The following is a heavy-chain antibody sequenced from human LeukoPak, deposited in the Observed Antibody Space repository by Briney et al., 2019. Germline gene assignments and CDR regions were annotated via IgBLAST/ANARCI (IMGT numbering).Heavy chain of an antibody. V-gene: IGHV1-18*01. J-gene: IGHJ6*02. CDR3: ARDGTDIVVVPAAIGYYYYGMDV. CDR1: GYTFTSYG. Sequence: GASVKVSCKASGYTFTSYGISWVRQAPGQGLEWMGWISAYNGNTNYAQKLQGRVTMTTDTSTSTAYMELRSLRSDDTAVYYCARDGTDIVVVPAAIGYYYYGMDVWGQGTTVTVSS. CDR2: ISAYNGNT. D-gene: IGHD2-2*01.